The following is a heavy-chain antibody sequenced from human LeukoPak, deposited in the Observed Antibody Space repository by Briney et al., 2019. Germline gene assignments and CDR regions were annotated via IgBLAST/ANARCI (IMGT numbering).Heavy chain of an antibody. CDR1: GCTFTGYY. D-gene: IGHD2-2*01. CDR3: VKRFAVPAARDFDY. J-gene: IGHJ4*02. V-gene: IGHV1-2*02. Sequence: AXVKVSCKASGCTFTGYYMHWVRQAPGQGLEWMGWINPNSGGTNYAQKFQGRVTMTRDTSISTAYMELSRLRSDDTAVYYCVKRFAVPAARDFDYWGQGTLVTVSS. CDR2: INPNSGGT.